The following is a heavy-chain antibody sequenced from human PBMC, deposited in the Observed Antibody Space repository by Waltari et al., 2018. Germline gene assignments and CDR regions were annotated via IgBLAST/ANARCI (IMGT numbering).Heavy chain of an antibody. CDR1: GYTFTGYY. J-gene: IGHJ4*02. CDR3: ARDKVEYSSSSAMDY. D-gene: IGHD6-6*01. CDR2: INPNSGGT. Sequence: QVQLVQSGAEVKQPGASVKVSCKASGYTFTGYYMPLVRQAPGQGLEWMGRINPNSGGTNYAQKFQGRVTMTRDTSISTAYMELSRLRSDDTAVYYCARDKVEYSSSSAMDYWGQGTLVTVSS. V-gene: IGHV1-2*06.